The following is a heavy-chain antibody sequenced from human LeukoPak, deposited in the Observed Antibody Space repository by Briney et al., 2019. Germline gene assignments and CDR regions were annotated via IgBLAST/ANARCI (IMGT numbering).Heavy chain of an antibody. CDR3: ARDRWYYYDSSGYYSDAFDI. D-gene: IGHD3-22*01. CDR2: INPNSGGT. J-gene: IGHJ3*02. Sequence: ASVKVSCKASGYTFTGYYMHWARRAPGQGLEWMGWINPNSGGTNYAQKFQGRVTMTRDTSISTAYMELSRLRSDDTAVYYCARDRWYYYDSSGYYSDAFDIWGQGTMVTVSS. CDR1: GYTFTGYY. V-gene: IGHV1-2*02.